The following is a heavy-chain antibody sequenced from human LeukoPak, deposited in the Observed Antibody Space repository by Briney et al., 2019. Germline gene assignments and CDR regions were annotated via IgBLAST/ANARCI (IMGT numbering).Heavy chain of an antibody. D-gene: IGHD6-13*01. J-gene: IGHJ4*02. Sequence: SETLSLTCTVSGGSIRSYYWSWIRQPPGKGLEWFGYIFYSGSTNYSPSLKSRVTMSVDTSKNQFSLKLSSVTAADTAVYYCARSTIAAGYYFDYWGQGTLVTVSS. CDR2: IFYSGST. CDR1: GGSIRSYY. CDR3: ARSTIAAGYYFDY. V-gene: IGHV4-59*01.